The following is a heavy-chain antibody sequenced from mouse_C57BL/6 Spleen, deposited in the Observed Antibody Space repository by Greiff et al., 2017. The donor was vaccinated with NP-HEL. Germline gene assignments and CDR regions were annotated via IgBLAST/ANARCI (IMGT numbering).Heavy chain of an antibody. J-gene: IGHJ2*01. CDR2: IVPENGDT. D-gene: IGHD1-1*01. Sequence: VQLQQSGAELVRPGASVKLSCTASGFNIKDDYMHWVKQRPEQGLEWIGWIVPENGDTEYASKFQGKATITADTSSNTAYLQLSSLTSEDTAVYYCTTFDYYGSSLDYWGQGTTLTVSS. V-gene: IGHV14-4*01. CDR3: TTFDYYGSSLDY. CDR1: GFNIKDDY.